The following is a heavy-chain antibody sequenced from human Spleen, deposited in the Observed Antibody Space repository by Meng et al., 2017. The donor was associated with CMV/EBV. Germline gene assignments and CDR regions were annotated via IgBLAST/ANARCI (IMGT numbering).Heavy chain of an antibody. CDR1: GGSIRSYF. CDR2: ISYTETT. J-gene: IGHJ4*02. CDR3: ARHWGDGRNRYYFDY. Sequence: QVQLQESGPGLVKPSETLSLTCNVSGGSIRSYFWSWIRQPPGNTLEWIGYISYTETTSYNPSLKSRVTISLDMSKNQFSLRLNSVTAADTAVYYCARHWGDGRNRYYFDYWGQGTLVTVSS. D-gene: IGHD3-16*01. V-gene: IGHV4-59*08.